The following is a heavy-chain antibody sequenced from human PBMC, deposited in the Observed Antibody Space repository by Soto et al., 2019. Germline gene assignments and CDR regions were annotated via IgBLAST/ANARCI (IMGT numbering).Heavy chain of an antibody. J-gene: IGHJ6*02. CDR3: ARGFSSVSMDA. V-gene: IGHV4-61*08. D-gene: IGHD6-19*01. CDR1: GDSVSSGGYY. CDR2: IYSSGSA. Sequence: SETLSLTCTVSGDSVSSGGYYWSWIRQPPGKGLEWIGYIYSSGSANYNPSLKSRVTISRDTPKNQISLKVAPVTAADTAGYYCARGFSSVSMDAWGQGTTVTVSS.